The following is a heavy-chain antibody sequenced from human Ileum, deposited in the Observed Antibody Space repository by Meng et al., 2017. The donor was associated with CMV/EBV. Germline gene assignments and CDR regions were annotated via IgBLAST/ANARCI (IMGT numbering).Heavy chain of an antibody. CDR3: AKDCRM. J-gene: IGHJ4*01. CDR1: GMSFSSHA. Sequence: GSTGIYWDTSGMSFSSHAMSWVRQAPGKGLEWGSAISGSGITTYYGDSVKGRFTISRDNSKNTLYLQMNSLRAEDTAVYYCAKDCRMGGQGTLVTVSS. V-gene: IGHV3-23*01. D-gene: IGHD5-24*01. CDR2: ISGSGITT.